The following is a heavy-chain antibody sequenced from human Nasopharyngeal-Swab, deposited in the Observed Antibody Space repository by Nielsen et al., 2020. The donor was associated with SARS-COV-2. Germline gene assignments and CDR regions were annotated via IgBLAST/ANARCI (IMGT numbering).Heavy chain of an antibody. V-gene: IGHV4-59*01. CDR1: GGSILDYY. J-gene: IGHJ6*03. D-gene: IGHD6-13*01. CDR3: ARTAGYYYMDV. CDR2: IYYSGNT. Sequence: SETLSLTCTVSGGSILDYYWSWIRQPPGKGLEYIGYIYYSGNTNYNPSLKSRVTISVDTSKNQFSLKLNSVTAADTAVYYCARTAGYYYMDVWGKGTTVTVSS.